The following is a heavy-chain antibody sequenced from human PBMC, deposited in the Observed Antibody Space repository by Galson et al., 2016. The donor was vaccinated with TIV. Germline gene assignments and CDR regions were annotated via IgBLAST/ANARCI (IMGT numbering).Heavy chain of an antibody. Sequence: CAISGDSVSSDSAAWNWVRQSPSRGLEWLGRTYYRSRWYYDYKVSVKSRITINQDTSKNQFSLQLNSVTPEDTAVYYCTRAAGKNGATCHATCESFDFWGQGTKVTVSS. CDR3: TRAAGKNGATCHATCESFDF. CDR2: TYYRSRWYY. J-gene: IGHJ3*01. V-gene: IGHV6-1*01. D-gene: IGHD3-10*01. CDR1: GDSVSSDSAA.